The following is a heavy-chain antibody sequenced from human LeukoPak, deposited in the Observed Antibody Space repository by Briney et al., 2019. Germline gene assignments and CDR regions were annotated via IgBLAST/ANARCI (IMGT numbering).Heavy chain of an antibody. Sequence: PGGSLRLSCAASGFTFSSYEMNWVRQAPGKGLEWVSYISSSGSTIYYADSVKGRFTISRDNAKNSLYLQMNSLRAEDTAVYYCARDGWLLDPWDYYYYYMDVWGKGTTVTVSS. CDR1: GFTFSSYE. CDR3: ARDGWLLDPWDYYYYYMDV. V-gene: IGHV3-48*03. CDR2: ISSSGSTI. J-gene: IGHJ6*03. D-gene: IGHD3/OR15-3a*01.